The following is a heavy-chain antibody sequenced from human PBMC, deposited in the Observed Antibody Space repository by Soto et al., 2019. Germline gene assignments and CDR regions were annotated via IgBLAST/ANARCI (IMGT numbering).Heavy chain of an antibody. CDR3: ARDGYCSSTSCYDHYYYYGMDV. CDR1: GGTFSSYA. V-gene: IGHV1-69*13. J-gene: IGHJ6*02. Sequence: SVKVSCKASGGTFSSYAISWVRQAPGQGLEWMGGIIPIFGTANYAQKFQGRVTITADESTSTAYMELSSLRSDDTAVYYCARDGYCSSTSCYDHYYYYGMDVWGQGTTVTVSS. D-gene: IGHD2-2*03. CDR2: IIPIFGTA.